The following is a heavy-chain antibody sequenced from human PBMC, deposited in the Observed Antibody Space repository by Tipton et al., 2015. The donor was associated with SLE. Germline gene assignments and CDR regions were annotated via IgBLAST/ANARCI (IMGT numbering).Heavy chain of an antibody. Sequence: GLVKPSETLSLTCAVYGGSFSGYYWSWIRQPAGKGLEWIGYTHYSGSTKYNPSLKSRVTLSMDTSKNQFSLKLTSVSAADTAVYYCARGVLQPLNYWGQGTLVTVSS. J-gene: IGHJ4*02. CDR3: ARGVLQPLNY. D-gene: IGHD2/OR15-2a*01. V-gene: IGHV4-59*01. CDR1: GGSFSGYY. CDR2: THYSGST.